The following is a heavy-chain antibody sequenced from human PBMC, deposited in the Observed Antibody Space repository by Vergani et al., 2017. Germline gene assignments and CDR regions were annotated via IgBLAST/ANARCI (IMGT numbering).Heavy chain of an antibody. V-gene: IGHV3-30*02. CDR1: GFTFSAYG. Sequence: QVQLVESGGGVVQPGRSLRLSCAASGFTFSAYGMHWVRQAPGKGLEWVASIRSDESRRYYGDSMEGPFTISRDNSKNTLYLQMKSLRPEDTAVYYCSKDEQYTAPWERGYFHVLDVWGQGTTVSVSS. D-gene: IGHD1-26*01. CDR2: IRSDESRR. J-gene: IGHJ6*02. CDR3: SKDEQYTAPWERGYFHVLDV.